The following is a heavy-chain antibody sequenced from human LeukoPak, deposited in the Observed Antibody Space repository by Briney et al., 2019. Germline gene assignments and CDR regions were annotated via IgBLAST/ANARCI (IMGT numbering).Heavy chain of an antibody. CDR2: ISYDGSNK. CDR3: AKGGIAAAGFGP. J-gene: IGHJ5*02. Sequence: PGRSLRLSCAASGFTSSSYGMHWVRQAPGKGLEWVAVISYDGSNKYYADSVKGRFTISRDNSKNTLYLQMNSLRAEDTAVYYCAKGGIAAAGFGPWGQGTLVTVSS. D-gene: IGHD6-13*01. V-gene: IGHV3-30*18. CDR1: GFTSSSYG.